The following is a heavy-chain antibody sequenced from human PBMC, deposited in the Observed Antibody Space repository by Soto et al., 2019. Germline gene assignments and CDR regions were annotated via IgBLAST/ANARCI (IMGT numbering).Heavy chain of an antibody. V-gene: IGHV1-8*01. CDR2: MNPNSGNT. D-gene: IGHD4-17*01. CDR1: GYTFTSYD. Sequence: ASVKVSCKASGYTFTSYDINWVRQATGQGLEWMGWMNPNSGNTGYAQKFQGRVTMTRNTSISTAYMELSSLRSEDTAVYYCARGYDYGDYPDDWGQGTRVTVSS. CDR3: ARGYDYGDYPDD. J-gene: IGHJ4*02.